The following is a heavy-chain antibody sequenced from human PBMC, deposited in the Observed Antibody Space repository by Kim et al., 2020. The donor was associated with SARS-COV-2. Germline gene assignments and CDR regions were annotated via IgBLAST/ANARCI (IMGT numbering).Heavy chain of an antibody. J-gene: IGHJ4*02. D-gene: IGHD3-3*01. CDR3: ARAYVLRSPFDY. V-gene: IGHV3-21*01. Sequence: YYADSVKGRFTISRDNAKNSLYLQMNSLRAEDTAVYYCARAYVLRSPFDYWGQGTLVTVSS.